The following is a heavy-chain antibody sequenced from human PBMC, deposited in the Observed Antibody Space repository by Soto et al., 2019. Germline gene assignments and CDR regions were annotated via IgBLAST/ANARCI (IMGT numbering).Heavy chain of an antibody. D-gene: IGHD2-2*02. CDR1: GYTFTSYY. J-gene: IGHJ5*02. V-gene: IGHV1-46*01. Sequence: ASVKVSCKASGYTFTSYYMHWVRKAPGQGLEWMGIINPSGGSTSYAQKFQGRVTMTRDTSTSTVYMELSSLRSEDTAVYYCARGGIVVVPAAIVHWFDPWGQGTLVTVSS. CDR3: ARGGIVVVPAAIVHWFDP. CDR2: INPSGGST.